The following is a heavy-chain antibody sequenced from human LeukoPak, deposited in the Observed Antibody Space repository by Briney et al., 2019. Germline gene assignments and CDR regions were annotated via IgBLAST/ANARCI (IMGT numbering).Heavy chain of an antibody. D-gene: IGHD3-10*01. J-gene: IGHJ4*02. CDR2: ISAHNGNT. CDR1: VCTFSSYA. CDR3: ARDRTSGSYYYQTDYFDY. Sequence: ASVNVSFKASVCTFSSYAISWVRQAPGRGLEWMGWISAHNGNTNYAQKLQGRVTMTTDTSTSTAYMELRSLRSDDAAVYYCARDRTSGSYYYQTDYFDYWGQGTLVTVSS. V-gene: IGHV1-18*01.